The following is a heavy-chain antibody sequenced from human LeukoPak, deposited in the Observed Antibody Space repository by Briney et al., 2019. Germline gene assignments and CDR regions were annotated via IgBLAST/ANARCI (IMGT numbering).Heavy chain of an antibody. J-gene: IGHJ3*02. CDR2: MNPNSGNT. D-gene: IGHD2-2*01. CDR1: GYTFTSYD. CDR3: ARAADIVVVPAATADDAFDI. Sequence: ASVKVSCKASGYTFTSYDINWVRQATGQGLEWMGWMNPNSGNTGYAQKFQGRVTITRNTSISTAYMELSSLRSEDTAVYYCARAADIVVVPAATADDAFDIWGQGTMVTVSS. V-gene: IGHV1-8*03.